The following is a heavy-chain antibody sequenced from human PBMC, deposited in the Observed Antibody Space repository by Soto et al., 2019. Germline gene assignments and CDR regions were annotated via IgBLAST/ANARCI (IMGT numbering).Heavy chain of an antibody. CDR3: ARPYYYCSGSWSKDYYYYYGMDV. Sequence: QVQLVQSGAEVKKPGSSVKVSCKASGGTFSSYAISWVRQAPGQGLEWMGGIIPIFGTANYAQKFQGRVTITADESTSTAYMELSSLRSEDTAVYYCARPYYYCSGSWSKDYYYYYGMDVWGQGTTVTVSS. CDR2: IIPIFGTA. J-gene: IGHJ6*02. D-gene: IGHD3-10*01. V-gene: IGHV1-69*01. CDR1: GGTFSSYA.